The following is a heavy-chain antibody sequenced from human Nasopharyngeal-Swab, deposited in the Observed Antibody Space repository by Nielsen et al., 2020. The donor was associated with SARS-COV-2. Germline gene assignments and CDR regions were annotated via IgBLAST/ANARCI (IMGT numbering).Heavy chain of an antibody. D-gene: IGHD2-21*01. Sequence: GESLKISCAVSGLTVSSTYMSWVRQAPGKGLEWVSVTEIGGTTHYADSVKGRFTISRDNSKNTLYLQMNSLRAEDTAVYYCARGLAFDIWGQGTMVTVSS. V-gene: IGHV3-53*01. CDR2: TEIGGTT. CDR3: ARGLAFDI. J-gene: IGHJ3*02. CDR1: GLTVSSTY.